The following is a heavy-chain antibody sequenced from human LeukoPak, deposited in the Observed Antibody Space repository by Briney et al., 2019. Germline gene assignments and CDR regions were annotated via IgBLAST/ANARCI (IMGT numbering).Heavy chain of an antibody. CDR2: VTYIGAT. CDR1: GDSISRYY. D-gene: IGHD2-15*01. V-gene: IGHV4-59*01. J-gene: IGHJ6*03. CDR3: ARRYCSGDSCFSGEYYYYYMDV. Sequence: PSETLSLTCTVSGDSISRYYWSWIRQPPGKGLEWVGFVTYIGATKYNPSLKGRVTISLDTSKNQFSLKLSSMTAADMAVYYCARRYCSGDSCFSGEYYYYYMDVWGKGTTVTVSS.